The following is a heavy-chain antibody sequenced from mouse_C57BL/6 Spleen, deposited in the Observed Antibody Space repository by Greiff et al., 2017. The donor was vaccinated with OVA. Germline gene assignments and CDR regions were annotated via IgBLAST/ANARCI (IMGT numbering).Heavy chain of an antibody. Sequence: QVHVKQPGTELVKPGASVKLSCKASGYTFTSYWMHWVKQRPGQGLEWIGNINPSNGGTNYNEKFKSKATLTVDKSSSTAYMQLSSLTSEDSAVYNCARRITTVVATHDYWGQGTTLTVSS. CDR3: ARRITTVVATHDY. V-gene: IGHV1-53*01. J-gene: IGHJ2*01. CDR1: GYTFTSYW. CDR2: INPSNGGT. D-gene: IGHD1-1*01.